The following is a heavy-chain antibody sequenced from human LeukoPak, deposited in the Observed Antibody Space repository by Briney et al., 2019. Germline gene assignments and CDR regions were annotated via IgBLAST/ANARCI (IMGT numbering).Heavy chain of an antibody. CDR1: GYTFTSYA. V-gene: IGHV1-3*03. CDR2: INGGNGNA. CDR3: ARGGSYAKDV. Sequence: EASVKVSCKASGYTFTSYAIHWVRQAPGQRLEWMGWINGGNGNAKYSQEFQGRVTITRDTSANTAYMELSSLRSEDMALYYCARGGSYAKDVWGQGTTVTVAS. D-gene: IGHD2-8*01. J-gene: IGHJ6*02.